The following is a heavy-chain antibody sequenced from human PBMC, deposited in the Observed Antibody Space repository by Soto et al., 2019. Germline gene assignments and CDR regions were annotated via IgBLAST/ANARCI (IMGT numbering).Heavy chain of an antibody. CDR3: ARVGDIVVVGPWFDP. CDR2: ISADNGNT. CDR1: GCTFTTYG. V-gene: IGHV1-18*01. D-gene: IGHD2-2*01. Sequence: ASVKVSCKASGCTFTTYGISWVRQAPGQGLEWMGWISADNGNTNYAQNLQGRVTMTTEKSTSTAYMELRSLTSDDTAVYYCARVGDIVVVGPWFDPWGQGTLVTVSS. J-gene: IGHJ5*02.